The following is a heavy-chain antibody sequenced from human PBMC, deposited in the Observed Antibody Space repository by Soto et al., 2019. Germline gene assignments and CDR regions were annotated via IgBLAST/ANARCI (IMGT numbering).Heavy chain of an antibody. V-gene: IGHV1-46*03. J-gene: IGHJ3*02. D-gene: IGHD4-17*01. CDR1: GYTFTSYY. CDR2: INPSGGST. CDR3: ARDTVPATVTTEGDAFDI. Sequence: ASVKVSCKASGYTFTSYYMHWVRQAPGQGLEWMGIINPSGGSTSYAQKFQGRVTMTRDTSTSTVYMELSSLRSEDTAVYYCARDTVPATVTTEGDAFDIWGQGTMVTV.